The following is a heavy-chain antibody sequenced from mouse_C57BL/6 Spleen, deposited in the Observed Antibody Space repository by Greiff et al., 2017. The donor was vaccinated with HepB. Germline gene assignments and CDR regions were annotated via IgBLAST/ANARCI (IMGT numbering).Heavy chain of an antibody. Sequence: QVQLQQPGAELVKPGDSVKLSCKASGYTFTSYWMHWVKQRPGRGLEWIGRIEPNSGGTKYNEKFKSKATLTVDKPSSTAYMQISSLTSEDSAVYYCARGGYGGSFAYWGQVTLVTVSA. V-gene: IGHV1-72*01. CDR3: ARGGYGGSFAY. CDR2: IEPNSGGT. D-gene: IGHD1-1*01. CDR1: GYTFTSYW. J-gene: IGHJ3*01.